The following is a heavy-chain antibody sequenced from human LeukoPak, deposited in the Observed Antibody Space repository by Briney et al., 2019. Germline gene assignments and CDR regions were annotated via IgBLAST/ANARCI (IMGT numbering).Heavy chain of an antibody. CDR2: ISGSGGST. D-gene: IGHD3-3*01. J-gene: IGHJ4*02. CDR3: VKDLATVDYDFWSGYYALDY. CDR1: GFTFSSYA. V-gene: IGHV3-23*01. Sequence: GGSLRLSCAASGFTFSSYAMSWVRQAPGKGLEWVSAISGSGGSTYYADSVKGRFTISRDNSKNTLYLQMNSLRAEDTAVYYCVKDLATVDYDFWSGYYALDYWGQGTLVTVSS.